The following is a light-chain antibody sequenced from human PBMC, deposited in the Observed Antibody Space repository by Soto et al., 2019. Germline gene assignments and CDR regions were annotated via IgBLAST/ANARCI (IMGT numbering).Light chain of an antibody. Sequence: EIVLTQSPGTLSLSPGERATLSCRASQSVSSSYLAWYQQKPGQAPRLLIYGASSRATGIPDRFSGSGSGTDFTLTIIRLEPEDFAVYYCHQYGSSPLYTFGQETKLEIK. CDR1: QSVSSSY. J-gene: IGKJ2*01. V-gene: IGKV3-20*01. CDR2: GAS. CDR3: HQYGSSPLYT.